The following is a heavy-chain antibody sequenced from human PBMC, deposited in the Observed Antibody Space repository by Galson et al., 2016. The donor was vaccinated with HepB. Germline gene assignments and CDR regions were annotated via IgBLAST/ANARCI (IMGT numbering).Heavy chain of an antibody. CDR2: IIPIFDTT. V-gene: IGHV1-69*13. CDR3: ARGFGSGVD. D-gene: IGHD3-10*01. Sequence: SVKVSCKASGGTFSSYSISWVRQAPGQGLEWMGGIIPIFDTTNYAQKFPGRVTITADESTSTAYMELSSLELEDTAVYYCARGFGSGVDWGQGTLVTVSS. J-gene: IGHJ4*02. CDR1: GGTFSSYS.